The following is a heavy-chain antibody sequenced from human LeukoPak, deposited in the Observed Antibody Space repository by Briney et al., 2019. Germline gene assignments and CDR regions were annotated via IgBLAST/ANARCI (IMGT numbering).Heavy chain of an antibody. CDR1: GGSISSYY. V-gene: IGHV4-4*07. CDR2: MYFSRTP. CDR3: ARDAAIGAAGVFDS. Sequence: SETLSLTCIVSGGSISSYYWSWIRQPAGKGLEWIGRMYFSRTPKYNPALESRVIISVDTSENQFSLKLTSVTAADTAVYYCARDAAIGAAGVFDSWGQGTLVIVSS. D-gene: IGHD6-13*01. J-gene: IGHJ4*02.